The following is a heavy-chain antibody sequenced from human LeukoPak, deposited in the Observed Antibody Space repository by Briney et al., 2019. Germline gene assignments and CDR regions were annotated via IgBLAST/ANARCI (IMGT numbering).Heavy chain of an antibody. V-gene: IGHV3-23*01. J-gene: IGHJ4*02. D-gene: IGHD1-26*01. Sequence: GGSLRLSCAGSGFTFSSHWIGWVRQAPGKGLEWASGLSGSGSNTYYADSVKGRFTISRDNSKNTLYLQMNGLRAEDTAIYYCARAVYTGGYGGFYFDYWGQGTLVTVSS. CDR3: ARAVYTGGYGGFYFDY. CDR1: GFTFSSHW. CDR2: LSGSGSNT.